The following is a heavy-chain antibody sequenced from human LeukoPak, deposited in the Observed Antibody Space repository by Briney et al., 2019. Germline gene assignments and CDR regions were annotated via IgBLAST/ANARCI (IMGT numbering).Heavy chain of an antibody. V-gene: IGHV1-69*01. CDR1: GGTFSSYA. CDR2: IIPIFGTA. D-gene: IGHD3-10*01. J-gene: IGHJ4*02. Sequence: GASVKVSCKASGGTFSSYAISWVRQAPGQGLEWMGGIIPIFGTANYAQKFQGRVTITADESTSTAYMELNSLRSEDTAVYYCARNDASGLDYWGQGTLVTVSS. CDR3: ARNDASGLDY.